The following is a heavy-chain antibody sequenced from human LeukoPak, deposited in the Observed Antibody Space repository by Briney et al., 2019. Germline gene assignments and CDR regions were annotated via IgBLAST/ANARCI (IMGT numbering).Heavy chain of an antibody. CDR2: IKPDGSGT. CDR3: LASSGY. J-gene: IGHJ4*02. CDR1: GLTFSGHW. Sequence: PGGSLRLSCAASGLTFSGHWMNWVRQATGKGLEWVANIKPDGSGTNYVDSVKGRFTISRDNAKNSAYLQMNSLRAEDTALYYCLASSGYWGQGTLVSVSS. D-gene: IGHD1-14*01. V-gene: IGHV3-7*05.